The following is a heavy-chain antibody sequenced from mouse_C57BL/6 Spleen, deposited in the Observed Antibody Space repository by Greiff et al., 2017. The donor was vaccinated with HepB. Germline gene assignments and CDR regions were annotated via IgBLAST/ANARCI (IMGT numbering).Heavy chain of an antibody. Sequence: QVQLKESGPELVKPGASVKISCKASGYAFSSSWMNWVKQRPGKGLEWIGRIYPGDGDTNYNGKFKGKATLTADKSSSTAYMQLSSLTSEDSAVYFCASSDYYGGYFDVWGTGTTVTVSS. D-gene: IGHD1-1*01. CDR1: GYAFSSSW. J-gene: IGHJ1*03. CDR3: ASSDYYGGYFDV. V-gene: IGHV1-82*01. CDR2: IYPGDGDT.